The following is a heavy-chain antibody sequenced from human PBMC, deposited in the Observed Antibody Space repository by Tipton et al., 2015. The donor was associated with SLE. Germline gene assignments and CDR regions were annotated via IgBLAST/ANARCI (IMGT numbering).Heavy chain of an antibody. CDR2: IYYSGST. V-gene: IGHV4-59*08. J-gene: IGHJ4*02. CDR1: GGSISSHY. CDR3: ATLRGVRGVMVY. D-gene: IGHD3-10*01. Sequence: LRLSCTVSGGSISSHYWSWIRQPPGKGLEWIGYIYYSGSTYYNPSLKSRVTISVDTSKNQFSLKLSSVTAADTAVYYCATLRGVRGVMVYWGQGTLVTVSS.